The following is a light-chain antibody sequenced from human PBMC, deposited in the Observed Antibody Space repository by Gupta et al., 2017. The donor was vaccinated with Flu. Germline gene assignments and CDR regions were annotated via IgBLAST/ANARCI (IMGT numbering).Light chain of an antibody. CDR2: EVS. CDR3: SSYTSTNTVVV. V-gene: IGLV2-14*01. CDR1: SSEVGGYDY. Sequence: IAISCTGTSSEVGGYDYVSWYQQHPGKAPELMIFEVSRRPSRISDRFSGSKSGNTASLTISGLLAEDEAYYYCSSYTSTNTVVVFGGGTKLTVL. J-gene: IGLJ3*02.